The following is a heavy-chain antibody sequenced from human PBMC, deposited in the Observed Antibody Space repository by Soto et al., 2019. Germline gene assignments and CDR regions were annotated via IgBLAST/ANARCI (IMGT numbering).Heavy chain of an antibody. J-gene: IGHJ5*02. CDR1: GGTFSSYA. Sequence: SVKVSCKASGGTFSSYAISWVRPAPGQGLEWMGGIIPIFGTANYAQKFQGRVTITADKSTSTAYMELSSLRSEDTAVYYCARDWTYVPYNWFDPWGQGTLVTVSS. CDR2: IIPIFGTA. V-gene: IGHV1-69*06. D-gene: IGHD1-7*01. CDR3: ARDWTYVPYNWFDP.